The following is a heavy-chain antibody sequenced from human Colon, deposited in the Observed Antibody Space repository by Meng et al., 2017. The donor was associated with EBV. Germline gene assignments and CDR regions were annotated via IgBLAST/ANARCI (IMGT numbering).Heavy chain of an antibody. CDR2: IYYGGST. Sequence: QVHLQESGPGLVKPSGTLSLTCAVSGTSITSSNWWSWVRQPPGKGLEWIGEIYYGGSTNYNPSLKSRVTISLDESKNQFSLRLASMTAADTVVYYCASLYGDFAFWGQGTLVTVSS. J-gene: IGHJ4*02. V-gene: IGHV4-4*02. CDR1: GTSITSSNW. CDR3: ASLYGDFAF. D-gene: IGHD4-17*01.